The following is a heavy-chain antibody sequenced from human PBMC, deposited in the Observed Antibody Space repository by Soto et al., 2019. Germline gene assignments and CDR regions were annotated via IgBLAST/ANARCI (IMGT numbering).Heavy chain of an antibody. V-gene: IGHV1-69*01. CDR3: ARAMVRGTGFDY. CDR2: IIPIFGTA. CDR1: GGSFNRHT. J-gene: IGHJ4*02. D-gene: IGHD3-10*01. Sequence: QVQLVQSGAEVRKPGSSVRVSCKASGGSFNRHTISWVRQAPGQGLEWMGGIIPIFGTANYAQKFQGRVTITADESTSTAYMELSSLRSEDTAVYYCARAMVRGTGFDYWGQGTLVTVSS.